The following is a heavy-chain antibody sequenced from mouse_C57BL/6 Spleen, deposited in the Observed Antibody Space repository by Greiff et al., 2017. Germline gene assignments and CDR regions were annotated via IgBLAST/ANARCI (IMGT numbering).Heavy chain of an antibody. D-gene: IGHD2-5*01. CDR3: ARDAYYSNYDWYFDV. J-gene: IGHJ1*03. V-gene: IGHV5-16*01. CDR1: GFTFSDYY. CDR2: INYDGSST. Sequence: EVMLVESEGGLVQPGSSMKLSCTASGFTFSDYYMAWVRQVPEKGLEWVANINYDGSSTYYLDSLKSRFIISRDNAKNILYLQMSSLKSEDTATYYCARDAYYSNYDWYFDVWGTGTTVTVSS.